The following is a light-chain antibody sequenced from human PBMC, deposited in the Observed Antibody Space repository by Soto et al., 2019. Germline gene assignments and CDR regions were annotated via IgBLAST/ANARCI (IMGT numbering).Light chain of an antibody. Sequence: QSVLTQPPSASGTPGQRVTISCSGSSSNIGSNYVYWYQQFPGTAPKLLINRNDQRPSGVPDRFSGSKSGTSASLAISVLRSEDEADYYCATWDDSMSGVFGGGTKLTVL. CDR2: RND. CDR3: ATWDDSMSGV. V-gene: IGLV1-47*01. J-gene: IGLJ2*01. CDR1: SSNIGSNY.